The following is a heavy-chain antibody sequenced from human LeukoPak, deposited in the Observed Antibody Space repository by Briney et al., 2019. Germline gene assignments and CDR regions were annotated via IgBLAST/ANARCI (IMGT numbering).Heavy chain of an antibody. D-gene: IGHD3-22*01. J-gene: IGHJ6*02. Sequence: PWETLTLSCTVSGGSISSNTNYWGWIPQPPGKGLDWVVSCYCSGRTCYYPFLKGPVPLSVSTSKNLFSLKLSSVTAADTAVYYCARSYDSSGYYSSYYYGMDVWGQGTTVTVSS. CDR1: GGSISSNTNY. CDR2: CYCSGRT. V-gene: IGHV4-39*01. CDR3: ARSYDSSGYYSSYYYGMDV.